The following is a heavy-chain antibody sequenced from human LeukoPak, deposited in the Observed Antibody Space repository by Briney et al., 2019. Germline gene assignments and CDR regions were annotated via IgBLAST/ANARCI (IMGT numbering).Heavy chain of an antibody. V-gene: IGHV1-2*02. J-gene: IGHJ6*03. Sequence: GASVKVSCKASGYIFTGYYMHWVRQAPGQGLEWMGWINPNSGGTNYAQKFQGRVTMTRDTSISTAYMELSRLRSDDTAVYYCARDLSRVQLERYYYYYMDVWGKGTTVTVSS. CDR3: ARDLSRVQLERYYYYYMDV. D-gene: IGHD1-1*01. CDR2: INPNSGGT. CDR1: GYIFTGYY.